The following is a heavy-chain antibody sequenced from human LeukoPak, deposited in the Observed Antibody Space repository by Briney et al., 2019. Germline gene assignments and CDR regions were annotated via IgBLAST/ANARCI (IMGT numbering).Heavy chain of an antibody. V-gene: IGHV3-30*04. D-gene: IGHD2/OR15-2a*01. J-gene: IGHJ6*03. CDR2: VLFDGSDQ. CDR1: GFNFNTYA. Sequence: GGSLRLSCAASGFNFNTYAMKWVRQAPGKGLEWLAVVLFDGSDQYYADSVQGRFTISRDNSQNTLYLQMDSLRVEDTAVYYCARVSKPGWYDYYYMDVWGKGTTVTVPS. CDR3: ARVSKPGWYDYYYMDV.